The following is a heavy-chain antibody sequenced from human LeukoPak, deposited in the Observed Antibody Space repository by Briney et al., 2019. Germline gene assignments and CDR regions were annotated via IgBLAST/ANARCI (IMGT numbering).Heavy chain of an antibody. Sequence: GESLKISCKGSGYSFTSYWISWVRQMPGKGLEWMGRNDPSDSYTNYSPSFQGHVTISADKSISTAYLQWSSLKASDTAMYYCARHRSDYYDSSGYYNYWGQGTLVTVSS. V-gene: IGHV5-10-1*01. CDR2: NDPSDSYT. CDR3: ARHRSDYYDSSGYYNY. J-gene: IGHJ4*02. D-gene: IGHD3-22*01. CDR1: GYSFTSYW.